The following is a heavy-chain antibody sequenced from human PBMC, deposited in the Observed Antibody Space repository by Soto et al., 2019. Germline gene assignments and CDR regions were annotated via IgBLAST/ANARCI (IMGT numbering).Heavy chain of an antibody. D-gene: IGHD3-3*01. CDR3: ANRFLGNYYGMDV. J-gene: IGHJ6*02. V-gene: IGHV3-23*01. CDR2: ISGSGGST. CDR1: GFTFSSYA. Sequence: PGGSLRLSCAASGFTFSSYAMSWLRQAPGKGLEWVSAISGSGGSTYYADSVKGRFTISRDNSKNTLYLQMNSLRAEDTAVYYCANRFLGNYYGMDVWGQGTTVTVSS.